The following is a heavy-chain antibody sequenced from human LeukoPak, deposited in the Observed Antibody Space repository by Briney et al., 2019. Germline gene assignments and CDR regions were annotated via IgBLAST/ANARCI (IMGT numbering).Heavy chain of an antibody. CDR3: ASHEGYSFGY. Sequence: PSETLSLTCTVSGGSISGYYWSWIRQPPGKGLEWIGYIYYSGSTNYNPSLKSRVTISVDTSKNQFSLKLSSVTAADTAVYYCASHEGYSFGYWGQGTLVTVSS. V-gene: IGHV4-59*01. CDR2: IYYSGST. CDR1: GGSISGYY. J-gene: IGHJ4*02. D-gene: IGHD1-1*01.